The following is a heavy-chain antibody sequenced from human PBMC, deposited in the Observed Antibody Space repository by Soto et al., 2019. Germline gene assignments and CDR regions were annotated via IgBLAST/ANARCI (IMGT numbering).Heavy chain of an antibody. D-gene: IGHD5-18*01. CDR2: ISPSNGDT. V-gene: IGHV1-18*04. CDR1: GYIFSTYS. Sequence: ASVKVSCKASGYIFSTYSISWVRQAPGQGLEWMGWISPSNGDTNFAQKFQGRVTLTTDASTSTAYMELSSLRSEDTAVYYCARDRRTAMAITAVYYGMDVWGQGTTVTVSS. CDR3: ARDRRTAMAITAVYYGMDV. J-gene: IGHJ6*02.